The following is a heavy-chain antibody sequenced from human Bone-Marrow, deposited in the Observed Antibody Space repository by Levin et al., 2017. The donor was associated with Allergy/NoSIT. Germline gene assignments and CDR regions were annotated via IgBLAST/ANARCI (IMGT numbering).Heavy chain of an antibody. CDR3: ARPPVHYYDILTGYYIGRGYFDL. D-gene: IGHD3-9*01. V-gene: IGHV4-39*01. CDR2: IFESGST. J-gene: IGHJ2*01. CDR1: GGSIYSSRYY. Sequence: SETLSLTCTVSGGSIYSSRYYWGWIRQPPGKGLEWIGNIFESGSTYYNPSLKSRVTISVDSSKNQMSLQLNSVTAADTAMYYCARPPVHYYDILTGYYIGRGYFDLWGRGTLVIVSS.